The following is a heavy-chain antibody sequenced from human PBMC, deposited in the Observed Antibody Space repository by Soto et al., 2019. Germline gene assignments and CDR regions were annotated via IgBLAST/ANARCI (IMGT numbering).Heavy chain of an antibody. CDR3: ARTHIVATPRALFDP. CDR1: GYTFTNDW. CDR2: IYPSDSDT. Sequence: PGESLKISCKASGYTFTNDWIGWVRQMPGKGLEWMGIIYPSDSDTRYNPSFQGQVTISVDKSISTAYLQWSSLKASDTAMYFCARTHIVATPRALFDPWGQGTLVTVSA. D-gene: IGHD5-12*01. J-gene: IGHJ5*02. V-gene: IGHV5-51*01.